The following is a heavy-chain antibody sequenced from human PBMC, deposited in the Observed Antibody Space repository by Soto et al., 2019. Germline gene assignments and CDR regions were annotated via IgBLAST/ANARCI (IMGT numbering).Heavy chain of an antibody. Sequence: SETLSLTCTVSGGSIRSYYWSWIRQTPGKGLEWIGYIYYSGSTNYNPSLKSRVTISVDTSKNQFSLKLSSVTAADTAVYYCARDYYYDSSGYRTDAFDIWGQGTMVTVSS. CDR2: IYYSGST. D-gene: IGHD3-22*01. CDR1: GGSIRSYY. CDR3: ARDYYYDSSGYRTDAFDI. J-gene: IGHJ3*02. V-gene: IGHV4-59*01.